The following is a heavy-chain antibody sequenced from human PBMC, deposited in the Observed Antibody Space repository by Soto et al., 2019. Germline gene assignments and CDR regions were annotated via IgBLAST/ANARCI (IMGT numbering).Heavy chain of an antibody. V-gene: IGHV4-30-4*01. J-gene: IGHJ5*02. D-gene: IGHD4-17*01. CDR3: ARARGGDSGDYAGLFDR. Sequence: SETLSLTCTVFGGSVSIGDYLWSWIRQRQGKGLEWIGYIHDSGNTYYNPSLKSRVTISLDTSKNQFSLKVTSMTAADTAVYFCARARGGDSGDYAGLFDRWGQGNLVTVSS. CDR1: GGSVSIGDYL. CDR2: IHDSGNT.